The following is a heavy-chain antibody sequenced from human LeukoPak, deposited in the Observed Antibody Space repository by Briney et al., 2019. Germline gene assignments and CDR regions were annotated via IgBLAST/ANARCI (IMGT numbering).Heavy chain of an antibody. V-gene: IGHV3-30*04. CDR3: ARSKGSGSQSSGNWFDP. D-gene: IGHD3-10*01. CDR1: GFTFSSYA. J-gene: IGHJ5*02. Sequence: PGGSLRLSCAASGFTFSSYAMHWVRQAPGKGLEWVAVISYDGSNKYYADSVKGRFTISRDNSKNTLYLQMNSLRAEDTAVYYCARSKGSGSQSSGNWFDPWGQGTLVTVSS. CDR2: ISYDGSNK.